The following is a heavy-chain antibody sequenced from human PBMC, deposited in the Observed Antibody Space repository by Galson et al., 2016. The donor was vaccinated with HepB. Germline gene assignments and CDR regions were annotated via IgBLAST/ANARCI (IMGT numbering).Heavy chain of an antibody. CDR3: AAWELGEFNVSFHI. CDR1: GYRLTNYL. J-gene: IGHJ3*02. V-gene: IGHV5-51*01. Sequence: QSGAEVKKPGESLKISCKGSGYRLTNYLIGWVRQMPGKGLEWLGIINPADSDTRYSPSFQGQVTISADKSISTAYLQWSSLKASDTAMYYCAAWELGEFNVSFHIWAQGTMVTVSS. D-gene: IGHD1-7*01. CDR2: INPADSDT.